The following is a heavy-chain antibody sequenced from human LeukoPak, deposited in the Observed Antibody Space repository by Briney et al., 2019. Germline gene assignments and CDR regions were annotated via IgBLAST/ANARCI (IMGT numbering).Heavy chain of an antibody. CDR1: GGTFSSYA. V-gene: IGHV1-69*06. CDR2: IIPIFGTA. D-gene: IGHD2-15*01. CDR3: ARDLRGYCSGGSCYRPRRYYYYYMDV. J-gene: IGHJ6*03. Sequence: SVKVSCKASGGTFSSYAISWVRQAPGQGLEWMGGIIPIFGTANYAQKFQGRVTITADKSTSTAYMELSSLRSEDTAVYYCARDLRGYCSGGSCYRPRRYYYYYMDVWGKGTTVTVSS.